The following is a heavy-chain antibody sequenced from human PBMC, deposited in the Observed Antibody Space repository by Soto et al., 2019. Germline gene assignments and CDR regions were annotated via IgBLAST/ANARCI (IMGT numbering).Heavy chain of an antibody. V-gene: IGHV3-33*01. CDR1: GFTFSSYG. CDR3: ARAGFGESFFDY. CDR2: IWYDGSNK. D-gene: IGHD3-10*01. Sequence: QVQLVESGGGVVQPGRSLRLSCAASGFTFSSYGMHWVRQAPGKGLEWVAVIWYDGSNKYYADSVKGRFTISRDNSKNTLYLQMNSLRAEDTAVYYCARAGFGESFFDYWGQGTLVTVSS. J-gene: IGHJ4*02.